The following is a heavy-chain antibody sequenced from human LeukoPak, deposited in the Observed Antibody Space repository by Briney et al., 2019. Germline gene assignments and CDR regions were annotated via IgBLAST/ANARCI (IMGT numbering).Heavy chain of an antibody. CDR1: GFTFSSYS. Sequence: PGGSLRVSCAASGFTFSSYSMNWVRQAPGKRLEWVSSISSSSCYIYYADSVKGRFTISRDNAKNSLYLQMNSLRAEDTAVYYCARDRYDSSGWYGFDYWGQGTLVTVSS. CDR3: ARDRYDSSGWYGFDY. V-gene: IGHV3-21*01. CDR2: ISSSSCYI. J-gene: IGHJ4*02. D-gene: IGHD6-19*01.